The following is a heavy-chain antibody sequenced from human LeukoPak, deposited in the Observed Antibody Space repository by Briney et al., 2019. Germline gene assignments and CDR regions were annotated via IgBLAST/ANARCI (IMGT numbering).Heavy chain of an antibody. CDR2: IYYSGST. V-gene: IGHV4-59*01. Sequence: PSETLSHTCTVSGGSISGYYWSWIRRPPGKGLEWIGYIYYSGSTNYNPPLKSRVTISIDTSKNQFSLKLSSVTAADTAVYYCARAPGDTSMVNQRDHYYYYAMDVWGQGTTVIVSS. D-gene: IGHD5-18*01. J-gene: IGHJ6*02. CDR3: ARAPGDTSMVNQRDHYYYYAMDV. CDR1: GGSISGYY.